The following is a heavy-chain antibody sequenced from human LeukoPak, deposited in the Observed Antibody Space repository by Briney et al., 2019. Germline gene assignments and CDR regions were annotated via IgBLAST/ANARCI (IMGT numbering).Heavy chain of an antibody. CDR3: AKGGSVWYGAHFDC. Sequence: GRSLRLSCSASGFTFDDYAMHWVRQAPGKGLEWVSGISWNSGSIGYADSVKGRFTISRNSAKNSLYLQMNSLRPEDMALYYCAKGGSVWYGAHFDCWGQGTMVTVSS. J-gene: IGHJ4*02. D-gene: IGHD6-19*01. CDR2: ISWNSGSI. CDR1: GFTFDDYA. V-gene: IGHV3-9*03.